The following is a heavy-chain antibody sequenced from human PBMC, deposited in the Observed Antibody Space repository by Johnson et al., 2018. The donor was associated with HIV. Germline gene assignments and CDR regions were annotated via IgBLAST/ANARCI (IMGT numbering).Heavy chain of an antibody. CDR1: GFTFSSYP. V-gene: IGHV3-30*04. CDR2: ISFDGSKK. Sequence: QVQLVESGGGLVQPGGSLRLSCAASGFTFSSYPMHWVRQAPGKGLEWVAVISFDGSKKYYADSVKGRFTISRDNSKNILYLQVSSLRLEDTAVYYCARLEELLRAFDIWGQGTMVTVSS. CDR3: ARLEELLRAFDI. D-gene: IGHD1-26*01. J-gene: IGHJ3*02.